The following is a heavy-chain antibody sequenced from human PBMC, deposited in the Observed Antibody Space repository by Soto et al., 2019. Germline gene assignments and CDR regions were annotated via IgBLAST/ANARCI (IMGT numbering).Heavy chain of an antibody. CDR2: VYYSGRT. V-gene: IGHV4-59*01. Sequence: QVQLQESGPGLVKPSETLSLTCDVSGGSFSSYSWSWIRQPPGKGLEWIGYVYYSGRTDYNPSLKSRVTISLDTSKAQFSPRLSSVSAADTAVYYCAGDYGSGSYRSDCWGQGTLLTVSS. CDR1: GGSFSSYS. CDR3: AGDYGSGSYRSDC. J-gene: IGHJ4*02. D-gene: IGHD3-10*01.